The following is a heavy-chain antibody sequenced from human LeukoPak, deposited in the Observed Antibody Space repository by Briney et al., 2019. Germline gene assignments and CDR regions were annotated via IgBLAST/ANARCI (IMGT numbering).Heavy chain of an antibody. CDR3: ARGSRAGYEYVSFDI. V-gene: IGHV1-69*13. CDR1: GYTFTSYA. Sequence: ASVKVSCKASGYTFTSYAISWVRQAPGQGLEWMGGIIPIFGTTNYAQNFQGRVTITADESTSTAYMDMSRLRFEDTAVYYCARGSRAGYEYVSFDIWGQGTMVTVSS. J-gene: IGHJ3*02. D-gene: IGHD5-12*01. CDR2: IIPIFGTT.